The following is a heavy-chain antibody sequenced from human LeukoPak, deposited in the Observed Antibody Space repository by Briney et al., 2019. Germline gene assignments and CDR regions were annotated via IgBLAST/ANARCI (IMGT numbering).Heavy chain of an antibody. CDR1: GGSISSYY. CDR2: IYHSGST. V-gene: IGHV4-59*08. Sequence: SETLSLTCTVSGGSISSYYWSWMRQPPGEGLEWIGFIYHSGSTNYNPSLKSRVTISVDTSTNQFSLKMRSVTAADTAVYYCATHSFDSGDYYAGWGQGTLVTVSS. CDR3: ATHSFDSGDYYAG. J-gene: IGHJ4*02. D-gene: IGHD3-22*01.